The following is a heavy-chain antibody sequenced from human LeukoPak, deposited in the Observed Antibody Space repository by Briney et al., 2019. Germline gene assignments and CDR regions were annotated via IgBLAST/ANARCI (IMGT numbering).Heavy chain of an antibody. CDR1: GGSISTSNYY. CDR2: INHSGST. J-gene: IGHJ5*02. Sequence: SETLSLTCTVSGGSISTSNYYWGWIRQPPGKGLEWIGEINHSGSTNYNPSLKSRVTISVDTSKNQFSLKLSSVTAADTAVYYCARVRQQLVFFWFDPWGQGTLVTVSS. CDR3: ARVRQQLVFFWFDP. D-gene: IGHD6-13*01. V-gene: IGHV4-39*07.